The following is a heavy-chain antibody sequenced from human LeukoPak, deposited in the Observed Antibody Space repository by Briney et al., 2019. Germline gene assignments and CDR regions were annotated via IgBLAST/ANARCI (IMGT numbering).Heavy chain of an antibody. D-gene: IGHD2-2*01. CDR1: GFTFSSYS. Sequence: GGSLRLSCAASGFTFSSYSMNWVRQAPGKGLEWVSSVSSSSSYIYYADSVKGRFTISRDNAKNSLYLQMNSLRAEDTAVYYCARSGDTWVVVPAVSSYDAFDIWGQGTMVTVSS. CDR2: VSSSSSYI. J-gene: IGHJ3*02. CDR3: ARSGDTWVVVPAVSSYDAFDI. V-gene: IGHV3-21*01.